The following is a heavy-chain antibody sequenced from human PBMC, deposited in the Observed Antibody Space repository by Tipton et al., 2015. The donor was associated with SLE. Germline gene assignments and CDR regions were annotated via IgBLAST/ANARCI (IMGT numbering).Heavy chain of an antibody. CDR3: ARVFYDSSAYPYWYFDL. Sequence: LRLSCTVSGGSISSSSYYWGWIRQPPGKGLEWIGSISYSGSTYYNPSLKSRVTISVDTSKNQFSLKLSSVTAADTAVYYCARVFYDSSAYPYWYFDLWGRGTLVTVSS. J-gene: IGHJ2*01. CDR1: GGSISSSSYY. CDR2: ISYSGST. V-gene: IGHV4-39*01. D-gene: IGHD3-22*01.